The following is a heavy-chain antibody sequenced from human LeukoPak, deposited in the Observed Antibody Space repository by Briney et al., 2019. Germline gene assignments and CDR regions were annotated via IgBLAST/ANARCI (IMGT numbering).Heavy chain of an antibody. Sequence: PSETLSLTCAVSGGSISNNGYSWSWIRQPPGKGLEWIGYIYYSGSTYYNPSLKSRVTISVDTSKNQFSLKLSSVTAADTAVYYCARDSLDSSGYYYAFDIWGQGTMVTVSS. V-gene: IGHV4-30-4*07. CDR1: GGSISNNGYS. CDR3: ARDSLDSSGYYYAFDI. CDR2: IYYSGST. J-gene: IGHJ3*02. D-gene: IGHD3-22*01.